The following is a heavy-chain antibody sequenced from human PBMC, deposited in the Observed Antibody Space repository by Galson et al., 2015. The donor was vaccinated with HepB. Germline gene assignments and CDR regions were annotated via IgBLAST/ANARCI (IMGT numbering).Heavy chain of an antibody. D-gene: IGHD2-2*01. V-gene: IGHV3-48*02. CDR1: GFTFSSYS. J-gene: IGHJ5*02. Sequence: SLRLSCAASGFTFSSYSMNWVRQAPGKGLEWVSYISSSSSTIYYADSVKGRFTISRDNAKNSLYLQMNSLRDEDTAVYYCARYYIVVVPAGGAFDPWGQGTLVTVSS. CDR2: ISSSSSTI. CDR3: ARYYIVVVPAGGAFDP.